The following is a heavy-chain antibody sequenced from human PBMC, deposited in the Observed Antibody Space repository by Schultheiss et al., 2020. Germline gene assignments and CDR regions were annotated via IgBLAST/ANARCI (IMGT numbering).Heavy chain of an antibody. CDR2: ISGSGGST. J-gene: IGHJ6*02. CDR3: VRDSEVRGLEFYYGMDV. V-gene: IGHV3-23*01. D-gene: IGHD3-10*01. CDR1: GFTFSSYA. Sequence: GGSLRLSCAASGFTFSSYAMSWVRQAPGKGLEWVSAISGSGGSTYYADSVKGRFTISRDNSKNTLYLQMNSLRAEDTAVYYCVRDSEVRGLEFYYGMDVWGQGTSVNGSS.